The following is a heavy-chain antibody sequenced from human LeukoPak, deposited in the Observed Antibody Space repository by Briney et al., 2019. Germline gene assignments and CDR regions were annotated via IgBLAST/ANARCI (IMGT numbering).Heavy chain of an antibody. CDR1: GFIFSGSS. D-gene: IGHD1-14*01. CDR3: AKEQYPGYFDF. Sequence: GSLGLSCAASGFIFSGSSMHWVRQAPGKGLEWVCFIRFDATNKYYADSVKGRFTISRDNSNNTLYLQLNNVRTEDTATYFCAKEQYPGYFDFWGQGTLVTVSS. CDR2: IRFDATNK. J-gene: IGHJ4*02. V-gene: IGHV3-30*02.